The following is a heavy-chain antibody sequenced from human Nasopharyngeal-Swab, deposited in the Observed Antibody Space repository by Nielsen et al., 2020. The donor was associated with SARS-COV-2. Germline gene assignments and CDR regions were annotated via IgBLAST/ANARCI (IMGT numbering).Heavy chain of an antibody. CDR2: IKSETDGGTT. D-gene: IGHD4-17*01. CDR1: GFTFSNAW. Sequence: GESLKISCAASGFTFSNAWMNWVRQAPGKGLEWVGRIKSETDGGTTDYAAPVKGRFTISRDDSKNTLYLQMNSLKTEDTAVYYCTTEYGDYNYYYYYVMDVWGQGTTVTVSS. J-gene: IGHJ6*02. CDR3: TTEYGDYNYYYYYVMDV. V-gene: IGHV3-15*01.